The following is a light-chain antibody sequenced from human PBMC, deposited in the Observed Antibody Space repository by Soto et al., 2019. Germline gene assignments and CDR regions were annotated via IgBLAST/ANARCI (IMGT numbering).Light chain of an antibody. J-gene: IGLJ1*01. Sequence: QSVLTQPASVSGSPEQSITISCTGASSDVGDYNYVSWYQHHPGKAPKLLIYEVNNRPSGVSDRFSGSKSGNVASLTISWLQAEDEADYYCSSYTSSSTYVFGTGTKVTVL. CDR3: SSYTSSSTYV. CDR1: SSDVGDYNY. V-gene: IGLV2-14*01. CDR2: EVN.